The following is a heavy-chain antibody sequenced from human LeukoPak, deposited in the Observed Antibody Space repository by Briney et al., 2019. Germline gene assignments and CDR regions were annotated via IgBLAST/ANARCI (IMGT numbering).Heavy chain of an antibody. Sequence: GGSLRLSCAASGFTFSSYEMNWVRQAPGKGLERVSYISSSGSTIYYADSVKGRFTISRDNAKNSLYLQMNSLRAEDTAVYYCARDLQIRSSYPDYWGQGTLVTVSS. CDR1: GFTFSSYE. CDR2: ISSSGSTI. V-gene: IGHV3-48*03. CDR3: ARDLQIRSSYPDY. D-gene: IGHD6-6*01. J-gene: IGHJ4*02.